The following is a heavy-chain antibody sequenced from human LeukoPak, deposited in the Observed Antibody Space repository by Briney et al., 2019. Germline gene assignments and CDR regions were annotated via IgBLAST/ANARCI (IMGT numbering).Heavy chain of an antibody. V-gene: IGHV4-34*01. CDR3: ASMVRGVIIRRDFDY. CDR1: GGSFSGYY. D-gene: IGHD3-10*01. Sequence: SETLSLTCAVYGGSFSGYYWSWIRQPPGKGLEWIGEINHSGSTNYNPSLKSRVTISVDTSKNQFSLKLSSVTAADTAVYYCASMVRGVIIRRDFDYWGRGTLVTVSS. J-gene: IGHJ4*02. CDR2: INHSGST.